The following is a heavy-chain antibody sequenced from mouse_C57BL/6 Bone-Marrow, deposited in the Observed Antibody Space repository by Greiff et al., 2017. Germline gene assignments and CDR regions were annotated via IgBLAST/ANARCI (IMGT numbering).Heavy chain of an antibody. Sequence: VQLQQSGAELVKPGASVKLSCTASGFNIKDYYMHWVKQRPEQGLEWIGRIDPEDGDTKYAPKFQGKATITADTSSNTAYLRLSSLTSADTDVYYCAGVYSIYAMDYWGQGTSVTVSS. CDR2: IDPEDGDT. CDR3: AGVYSIYAMDY. D-gene: IGHD2-5*01. CDR1: GFNIKDYY. V-gene: IGHV14-2*01. J-gene: IGHJ4*01.